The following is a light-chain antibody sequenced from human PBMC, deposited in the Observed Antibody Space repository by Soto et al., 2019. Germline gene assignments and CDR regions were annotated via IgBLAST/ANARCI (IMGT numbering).Light chain of an antibody. J-gene: IGLJ2*01. V-gene: IGLV1-44*01. CDR2: SGN. Sequence: QSVLTQPRSASGTPGQRVTISCSGSSSNVGSYTVYWYQQLPGTAPKVLIYSGNRRPSGVPARFSGSKSGTSASLAISGLQSEDEAAYYCAAWDDSLNGVVFGGGTKLTVL. CDR3: AAWDDSLNGVV. CDR1: SSNVGSYT.